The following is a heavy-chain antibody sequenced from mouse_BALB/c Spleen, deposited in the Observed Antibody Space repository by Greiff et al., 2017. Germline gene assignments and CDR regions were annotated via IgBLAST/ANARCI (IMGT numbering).Heavy chain of an antibody. CDR1: GFNIKDTY. CDR2: IDPANGNT. J-gene: IGHJ2*01. D-gene: IGHD1-1*01. CDR3: AKDYYGSSYDYFDY. V-gene: IGHV14-3*02. Sequence: VQLQQPGAELVKPGASVKLSCTASGFNIKDTYMHWVKQRPEQGLEWIGRIDPANGNTKYDPKFQGKATITADTSSNTAYLQLSSLTSEDTAVYYCAKDYYGSSYDYFDYWGQGTTLTVSS.